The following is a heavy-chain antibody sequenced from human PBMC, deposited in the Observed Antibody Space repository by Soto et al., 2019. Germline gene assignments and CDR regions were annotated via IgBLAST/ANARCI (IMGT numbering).Heavy chain of an antibody. J-gene: IGHJ4*02. CDR2: MNPNSGNT. Sequence: ASVKVSCKASGYTFTSYDINWVRQATGQGLECMGWMNPNSGNTGYAQKFQGRVTMTRNTSISTAYMELSSLRSEDTAVYYCARRAETNGWNGFGADKYYFDFWGQGTLVTAPQ. D-gene: IGHD1-1*01. CDR1: GYTFTSYD. CDR3: ARRAETNGWNGFGADKYYFDF. V-gene: IGHV1-8*01.